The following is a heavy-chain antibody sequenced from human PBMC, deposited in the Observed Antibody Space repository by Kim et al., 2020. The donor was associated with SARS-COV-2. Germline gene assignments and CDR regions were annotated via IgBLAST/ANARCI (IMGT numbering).Heavy chain of an antibody. J-gene: IGHJ3*02. CDR3: ARGDTIFGVVINAFDI. D-gene: IGHD3-3*01. CDR2: IYYSGST. V-gene: IGHV4-31*03. Sequence: SETLSLTCTVSGGSISSGGYYWSWIRQHPGKGLEWIRYIYYSGSTYYNPSLKSRVTISVDTSKNQFSLKLSSVTAADTAVYYCARGDTIFGVVINAFDIWGQGTMVTVSS. CDR1: GGSISSGGYY.